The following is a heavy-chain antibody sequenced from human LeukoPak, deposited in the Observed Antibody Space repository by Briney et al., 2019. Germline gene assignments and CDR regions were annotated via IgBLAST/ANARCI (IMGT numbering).Heavy chain of an antibody. CDR3: AKDSDYGDYGDAFDI. Sequence: ASVKVSCKASGYTFTSYYMHWVRQAPGQGLEWMGIINPSGGNTSYEQKFQGRVTMTRDTSITTAYMELSRLRSDDTAVYYCAKDSDYGDYGDAFDIWGQGTMVSVSS. D-gene: IGHD4-17*01. CDR1: GYTFTSYY. V-gene: IGHV1-46*01. J-gene: IGHJ3*02. CDR2: INPSGGNT.